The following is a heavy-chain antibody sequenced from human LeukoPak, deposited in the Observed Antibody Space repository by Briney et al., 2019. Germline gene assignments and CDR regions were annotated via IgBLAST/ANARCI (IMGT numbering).Heavy chain of an antibody. V-gene: IGHV1-69*06. CDR3: ATLAYPTLVATIIDP. D-gene: IGHD5-12*01. J-gene: IGHJ5*02. CDR2: IIPIFGTA. Sequence: ASVKVSCRASGGTFSSYAISWGRQAPGQGLEWMGGIIPIFGTANYAQKFQGRVTITADKSTSTAYMELSSLRSEDTAVYYCATLAYPTLVATIIDPWGQGTLVTVSS. CDR1: GGTFSSYA.